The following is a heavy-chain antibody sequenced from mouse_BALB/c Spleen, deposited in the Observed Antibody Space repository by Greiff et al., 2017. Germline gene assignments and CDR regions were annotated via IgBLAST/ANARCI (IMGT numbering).Heavy chain of an antibody. V-gene: IGHV5-9-4*01. CDR1: GFTFSSYA. D-gene: IGHD1-1*01. CDR3: ARIYYYASSSPPYAMDT. Sequence: EVKLMESGGDLVKPGGSLKLSCAASGFTFSSYAMSWVRQSPEKRLEWVAEISSGGSYTYYPDTVTGRFTISRDNAKNTLYLEMSSLRSEDTAMYYCARIYYYASSSPPYAMDTWGQENSDTLSS. J-gene: IGHJ4*01. CDR2: ISSGGSYT.